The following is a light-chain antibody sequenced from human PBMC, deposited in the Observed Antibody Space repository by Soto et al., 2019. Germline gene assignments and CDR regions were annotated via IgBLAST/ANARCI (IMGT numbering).Light chain of an antibody. CDR2: AAS. Sequence: DIQMTQSPLSLSASVGDRITFTCRASQGVSNYLAWYQQKPGRGPKLLIYAASTLQSGVPSRFSGSGSGRAFTLTISSLQPEDVATYYCQKYNRVPFTFGPGTKVEIK. V-gene: IGKV1-27*01. CDR1: QGVSNY. J-gene: IGKJ3*01. CDR3: QKYNRVPFT.